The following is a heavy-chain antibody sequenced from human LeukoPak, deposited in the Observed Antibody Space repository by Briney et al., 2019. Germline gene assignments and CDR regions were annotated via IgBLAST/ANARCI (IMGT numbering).Heavy chain of an antibody. CDR3: ARGKAAGQVDLFDP. J-gene: IGHJ5*02. Sequence: GSLRLSCAASGFTFSNYAMTWVRQGPGKGLEWVSTVVGSGDGTFYADSVKGRFTMSRDNSKNTLYLQMSSLRAEDTAVYYCARGKAAGQVDLFDPWGQGTLVTVSS. D-gene: IGHD6-13*01. V-gene: IGHV3-23*01. CDR1: GFTFSNYA. CDR2: VVGSGDGT.